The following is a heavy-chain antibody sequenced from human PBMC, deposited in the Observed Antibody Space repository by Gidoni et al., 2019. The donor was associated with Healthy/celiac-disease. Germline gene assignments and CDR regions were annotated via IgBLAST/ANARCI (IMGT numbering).Heavy chain of an antibody. Sequence: QVQLLQSGAEVKKPGASVTVSCKASGYTFPSYAMHWVRQAHGQRLEWMGCINAGNGNTKYSQKFQGRVTITRDTSASTAYMELSSLRSEDTAVYYCARGTQLVLYYWGQGTLVTVSS. CDR2: INAGNGNT. V-gene: IGHV1-3*01. CDR1: GYTFPSYA. J-gene: IGHJ4*02. CDR3: ARGTQLVLYY. D-gene: IGHD6-6*01.